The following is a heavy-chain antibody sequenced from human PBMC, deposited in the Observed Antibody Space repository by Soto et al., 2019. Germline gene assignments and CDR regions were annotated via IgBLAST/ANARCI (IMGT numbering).Heavy chain of an antibody. Sequence: ASVKVSCKASGGTFSSYAISWVRQAPGQGLEWMGGVIPIFGTANYAQKFQGRVTITADESTSTAYMELSSLRSEDTAVYYCARELEQAGAFDIWGQGTMVTVSS. V-gene: IGHV1-69*13. CDR1: GGTFSSYA. J-gene: IGHJ3*02. CDR2: VIPIFGTA. D-gene: IGHD1-1*01. CDR3: ARELEQAGAFDI.